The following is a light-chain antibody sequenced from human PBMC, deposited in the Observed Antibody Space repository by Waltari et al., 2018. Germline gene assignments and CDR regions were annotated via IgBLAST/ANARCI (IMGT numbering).Light chain of an antibody. J-gene: IGKJ4*01. V-gene: IGKV3-11*01. Sequence: DIVLTQSPSTLSLSPGESATLSCRASQSVSSYLACYQQKPGQAPRLLSYDASNRATGIPARFSGSGSGTDFTLTISSLEPEDFAVYYCQQRSNWPPLTFGGGTKVEIK. CDR3: QQRSNWPPLT. CDR2: DAS. CDR1: QSVSSY.